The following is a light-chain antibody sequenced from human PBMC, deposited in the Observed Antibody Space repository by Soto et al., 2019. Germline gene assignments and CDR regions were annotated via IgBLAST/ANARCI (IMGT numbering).Light chain of an antibody. CDR2: GAS. V-gene: IGKV3-20*01. CDR1: QSVSSSF. J-gene: IGKJ3*01. Sequence: EIVLTQSPGTLSLSPGERATLSCRASQSVSSSFLAWYQQKPGHAPRLLMYGASRRATGTPDRFSGSGSETEFILTSSRMEPEDFAVYYCQQYGSSPPFTFGPGTKVDIK. CDR3: QQYGSSPPFT.